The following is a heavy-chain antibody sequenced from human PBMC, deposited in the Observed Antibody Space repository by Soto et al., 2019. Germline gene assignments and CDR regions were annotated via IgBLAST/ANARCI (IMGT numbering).Heavy chain of an antibody. CDR2: IIPIFGTA. J-gene: IGHJ4*02. Sequence: SVKVSCKASGGTFSSYAISWVRQAPGQGLEWMGGIIPIFGTANYAQKFQGRVTITADKSTSAAYMELSSLRSEDTAVYYCAREEYYSDSSGYLLDYWGQGTLVTVSS. CDR1: GGTFSSYA. D-gene: IGHD3-22*01. V-gene: IGHV1-69*06. CDR3: AREEYYSDSSGYLLDY.